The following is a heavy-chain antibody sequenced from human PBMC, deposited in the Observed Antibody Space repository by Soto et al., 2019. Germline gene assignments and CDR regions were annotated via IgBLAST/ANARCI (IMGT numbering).Heavy chain of an antibody. CDR2: ISWDGGST. Sequence: PGGSLRLSCAASGFTFDDYTMHWVRQAPGKGLEWVSLISWDGGSTHYADSVKGRFTISRDNSKNSLYLQMNSLRTEDTALYYCAKDNGNDAFDIWGQGTMVTVSS. J-gene: IGHJ3*02. CDR3: AKDNGNDAFDI. V-gene: IGHV3-43*01. CDR1: GFTFDDYT.